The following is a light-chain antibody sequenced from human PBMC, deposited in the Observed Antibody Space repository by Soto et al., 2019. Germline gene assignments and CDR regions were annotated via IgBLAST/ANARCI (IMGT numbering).Light chain of an antibody. CDR1: QSVGSSY. Sequence: EIVLTQSPAALSVSPGERVTLSCWASQSVGSSYLAWHQQKPGQAPRLLIYGASTRATGIPVRFSGSGSGTEFTLTISSLQSEDFAVYYCHQYNYWPTFGQGTKVDIK. CDR3: HQYNYWPT. V-gene: IGKV3-15*01. CDR2: GAS. J-gene: IGKJ1*01.